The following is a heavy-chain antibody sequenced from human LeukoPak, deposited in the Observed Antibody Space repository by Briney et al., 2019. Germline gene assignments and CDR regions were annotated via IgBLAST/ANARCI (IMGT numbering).Heavy chain of an antibody. CDR3: ARDDFDWLPFYFDY. CDR2: ISSSSSYI. V-gene: IGHV3-21*01. D-gene: IGHD3-9*01. CDR1: GFTFSSYW. J-gene: IGHJ4*02. Sequence: PGGSLRLSCAASGFTFSSYWMHWVRQAPGKGLEWVSSISSSSSYIYYADSVKGRFTISRDNAKNSLYLQMNSLRAEDTAVYYCARDDFDWLPFYFDYWGQGTLVTVSS.